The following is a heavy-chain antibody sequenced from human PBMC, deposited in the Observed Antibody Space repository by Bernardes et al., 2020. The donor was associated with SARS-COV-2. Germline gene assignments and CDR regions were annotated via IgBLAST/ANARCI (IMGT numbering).Heavy chain of an antibody. Sequence: ETLSLTCAVSGDSVSDNNWWTWVRQPPGKGLEWIGESHHSGRNNYNPSLRNRVTISVDTSQNQVSLDLTSVTAADTAKYYCAKLSGSGYFRFEFWGQGSLVTVSS. CDR2: SHHSGRN. V-gene: IGHV4-4*02. CDR3: AKLSGSGYFRFEF. CDR1: GDSVSDNNW. J-gene: IGHJ4*02. D-gene: IGHD3-3*01.